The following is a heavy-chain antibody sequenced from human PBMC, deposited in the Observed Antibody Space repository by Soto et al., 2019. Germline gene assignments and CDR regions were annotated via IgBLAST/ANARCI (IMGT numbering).Heavy chain of an antibody. V-gene: IGHV4-4*02. CDR2: IYHSGST. J-gene: IGHJ5*02. CDR3: ARAGDIVVVPAAILGFDP. Sequence: SETLSLTCAVSGGSISSSNWWSWVRQPPGKGLEWIGEIYHSGSTNYNPSLKSRVTISVDKSKNQFSLKLSSVTAADTAVYYCARAGDIVVVPAAILGFDPWGQGTLVTVSS. D-gene: IGHD2-2*02. CDR1: GGSISSSNW.